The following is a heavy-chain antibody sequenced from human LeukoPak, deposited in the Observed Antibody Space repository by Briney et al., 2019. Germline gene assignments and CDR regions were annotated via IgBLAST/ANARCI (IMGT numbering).Heavy chain of an antibody. Sequence: GGSLRLSCAASGFTFSSYGMHWVRQAPGKGLEWVAFIRCDGSNKYYADSVKGRFTISRDNSKNTLYLQMNSLRAEDTAVYYCATHGPFWSGPIRGYFDYWGQGTLVTVSS. CDR3: ATHGPFWSGPIRGYFDY. CDR2: IRCDGSNK. J-gene: IGHJ4*02. D-gene: IGHD3-3*01. V-gene: IGHV3-30*02. CDR1: GFTFSSYG.